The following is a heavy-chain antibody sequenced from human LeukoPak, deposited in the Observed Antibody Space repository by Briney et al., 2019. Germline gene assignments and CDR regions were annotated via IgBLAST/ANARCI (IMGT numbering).Heavy chain of an antibody. CDR1: GFTFSSYG. Sequence: GGSLRLSCAASGFTFSSYGMHWVRQAPGKGLEWVAVIWYDGRNKYYADSVKGRFTISRDNSKNTLYLQMNSLRAEDTAVYYCATNSVAATLEHWGQGTLVTVSS. CDR2: IWYDGRNK. V-gene: IGHV3-33*01. J-gene: IGHJ4*02. CDR3: ATNSVAATLEH. D-gene: IGHD2-15*01.